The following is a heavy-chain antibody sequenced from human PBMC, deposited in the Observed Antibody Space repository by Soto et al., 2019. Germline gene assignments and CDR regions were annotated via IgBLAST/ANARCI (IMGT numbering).Heavy chain of an antibody. V-gene: IGHV3-15*02. CDR2: IKSKTDGGTT. Sequence: EVQLVESGGALVQPGGSLRLSCAASGFTFINAWMSWVRQAPGKGLEWVGRIKSKTDGGTTDYAAPVKGRFTISRDDSKNTLYLQMNSLKTEDTAVYYCTTTVIYSGYDWVFDYWGQGTLVTVSS. J-gene: IGHJ4*02. CDR1: GFTFINAW. D-gene: IGHD5-12*01. CDR3: TTTVIYSGYDWVFDY.